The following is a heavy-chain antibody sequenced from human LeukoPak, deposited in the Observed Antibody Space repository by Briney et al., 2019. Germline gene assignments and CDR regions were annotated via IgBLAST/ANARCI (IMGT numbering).Heavy chain of an antibody. CDR2: IIPILGIA. V-gene: IGHV1-69*04. Sequence: SVKVSCKASGGTFSSYAISWVRQAPGQGLEWMGRIIPILGIANYAQKFQGRVTITADKSTSTAYMELSSLRSEDTAVYYCARDFPQMTTVFGGVDYWGQGTLVTVSS. D-gene: IGHD4-17*01. J-gene: IGHJ4*02. CDR1: GGTFSSYA. CDR3: ARDFPQMTTVFGGVDY.